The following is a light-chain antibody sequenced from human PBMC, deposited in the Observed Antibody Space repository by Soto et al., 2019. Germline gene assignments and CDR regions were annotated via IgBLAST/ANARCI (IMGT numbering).Light chain of an antibody. Sequence: IQMTQTRSSLCPSVGERVTITWRASQSISSYLNWYQQKPGKAPKLLIYAASSLQSGVPSRFSGCGSGTDFTLTIGRLEPEDPAVYYCQQYGHSLWTLGLGTKVDIK. CDR2: AAS. CDR1: QSISSY. V-gene: IGKV1-39*01. J-gene: IGKJ1*01. CDR3: QQYGHSLWT.